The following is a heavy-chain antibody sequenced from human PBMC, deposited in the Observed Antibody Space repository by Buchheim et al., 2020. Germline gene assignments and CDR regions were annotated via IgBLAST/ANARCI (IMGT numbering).Heavy chain of an antibody. J-gene: IGHJ4*02. V-gene: IGHV3-30*18. Sequence: QVQLVESGGGVVQPGRALRLSCAASGFTFSSNGMHWVRQAPGKGLEWVAVISYDGSNKYYADSVKGRFTISRDNSKNTLYLQMNSLRAEDTAVYYCAKRPLYSSGVDYWGQGTL. CDR3: AKRPLYSSGVDY. CDR1: GFTFSSNG. D-gene: IGHD6-19*01. CDR2: ISYDGSNK.